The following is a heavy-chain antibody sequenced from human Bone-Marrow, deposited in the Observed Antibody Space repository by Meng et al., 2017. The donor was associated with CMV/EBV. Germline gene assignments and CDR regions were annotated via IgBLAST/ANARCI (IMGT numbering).Heavy chain of an antibody. J-gene: IGHJ4*02. D-gene: IGHD4-17*01. V-gene: IGHV3-23*03. CDR2: IYSDRRT. Sequence: GGSLRLSCVASGFSFSNYAMSWVRQAPGRGLEWVSTIYSDRRTYYGDSVKGRFTISRDNSKNTLYLEMNSLRAEDTAVYYCVKSFGDHGAFDYWGQGTLVTVSS. CDR3: VKSFGDHGAFDY. CDR1: GFSFSNYA.